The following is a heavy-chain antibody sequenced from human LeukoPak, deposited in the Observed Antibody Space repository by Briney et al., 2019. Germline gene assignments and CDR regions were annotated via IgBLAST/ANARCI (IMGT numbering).Heavy chain of an antibody. CDR1: GYSISSGYY. Sequence: SETLSLTCTDSGYSISSGYYWGWIRQPPGKGLEWIGSIYHSGSTYYNPSLKSRVTISVDTSKNQFSLKLSSVTAADTAVYYCARGGIAARLIDYWGQGTLVTVSS. CDR2: IYHSGST. V-gene: IGHV4-38-2*02. CDR3: ARGGIAARLIDY. D-gene: IGHD6-6*01. J-gene: IGHJ4*02.